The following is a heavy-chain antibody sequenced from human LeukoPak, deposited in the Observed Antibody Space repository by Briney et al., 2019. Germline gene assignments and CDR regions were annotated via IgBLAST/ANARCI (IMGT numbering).Heavy chain of an antibody. CDR1: GYTFTIYY. Sequence: ASVNVSCKASGYTFTIYYMHWVRQAPGQGLEGMGIINPSGGSTSYAQKFQGRVTMTRDMSTSTVYMELSSLRSEDTAVYSCARDPNSDYGGNSPYAYWGQGTLVTVSS. CDR3: ARDPNSDYGGNSPYAY. J-gene: IGHJ4*02. CDR2: INPSGGST. V-gene: IGHV1-46*01. D-gene: IGHD4-23*01.